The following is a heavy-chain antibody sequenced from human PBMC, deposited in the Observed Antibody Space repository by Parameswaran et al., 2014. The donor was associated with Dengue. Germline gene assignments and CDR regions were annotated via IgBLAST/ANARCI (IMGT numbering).Heavy chain of an antibody. J-gene: IGHJ5*02. CDR2: IYPGDSDT. D-gene: IGHD5-12*01. V-gene: IGHV5-51*01. CDR3: ARGLSNSDYAVNWFDP. Sequence: VRQMPGKGLEWMGIIYPGDSDTRYSPSFQGQVTIPADKSISTAYLQWSSLKASDTAMYYCARGLSNSDYAVNWFDPWGQGTLVTVSS.